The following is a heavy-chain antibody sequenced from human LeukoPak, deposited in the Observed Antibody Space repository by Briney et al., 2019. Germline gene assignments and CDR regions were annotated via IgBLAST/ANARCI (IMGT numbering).Heavy chain of an antibody. CDR2: INHSGST. J-gene: IGHJ4*02. V-gene: IGHV4-34*01. D-gene: IGHD3-22*01. CDR3: ARRGNYDSSDYYRRNTPFYYFDY. CDR1: GGSFSGYY. Sequence: SETLSLTCAVYGGSFSGYYWSWIRQPPGKGLEWIGEINHSGSTNYNPSLKSRVTISVDTSKNQFSLKLSSVTAADTAAYYCARRGNYDSSDYYRRNTPFYYFDYWGQGTLVTVSS.